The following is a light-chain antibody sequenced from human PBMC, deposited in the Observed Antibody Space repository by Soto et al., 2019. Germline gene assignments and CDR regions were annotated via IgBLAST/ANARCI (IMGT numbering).Light chain of an antibody. CDR1: QSVTYDQ. V-gene: IGKV3-20*01. CDR2: GAS. CDR3: QQYGDLPPT. Sequence: EIVLTQSPDTLSLSQGERATLSCRASQSVTYDQLAWYRQTPGQAPRLLIYGASSRAAGIPDRFSGSGSGTDFTLTIIRLEPEDFVVYHCQQYGDLPPTFGQGTKVEIK. J-gene: IGKJ1*01.